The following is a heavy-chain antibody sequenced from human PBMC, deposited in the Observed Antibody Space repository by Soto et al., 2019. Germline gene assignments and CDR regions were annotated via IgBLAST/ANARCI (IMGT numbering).Heavy chain of an antibody. Sequence: PSETLSLTCTVSGGSISSSSYYWGWIRQPPGKGLEWIGSIYYSGSTYYNPSLKSRVTISVDTSKNQFSLKLSSVTAADTAVYYCARGRRYSSSSFSWFDPWGQGTLVTVSS. J-gene: IGHJ5*02. V-gene: IGHV4-39*01. D-gene: IGHD6-6*01. CDR3: ARGRRYSSSSFSWFDP. CDR1: GGSISSSSYY. CDR2: IYYSGST.